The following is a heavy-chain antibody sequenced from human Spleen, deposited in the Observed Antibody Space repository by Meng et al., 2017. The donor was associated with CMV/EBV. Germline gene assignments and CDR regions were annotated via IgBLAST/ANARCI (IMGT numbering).Heavy chain of an antibody. CDR2: IYNNEST. J-gene: IGHJ6*02. CDR3: ARGERQPFYGLDV. D-gene: IGHD1-1*01. CDR1: GDSISSYY. Sequence: SETLSLTCTVSGDSISSYYWRWIRQPPGKGLELIGHIYNNESTNYNPPLKSRVTILVDTSKIQFSLKLSSVTAADTAVYYCARGERQPFYGLDVWGQGTTVTVSS. V-gene: IGHV4-59*01.